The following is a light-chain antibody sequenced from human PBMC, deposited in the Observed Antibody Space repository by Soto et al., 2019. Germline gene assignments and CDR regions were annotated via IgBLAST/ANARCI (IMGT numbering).Light chain of an antibody. J-gene: IGLJ2*01. Sequence: QPVLTQSPSASASLGASVKLTCTLSSGHSSYAIAWHQQQPEKGPRYLMKLNSDGSHSKGDGIPDRFSGSSSGAERYLTISSRQFEDEADYYCQTWGTGMGVFGGGTKLTVL. CDR1: SGHSSYA. V-gene: IGLV4-69*01. CDR2: LNSDGSH. CDR3: QTWGTGMGV.